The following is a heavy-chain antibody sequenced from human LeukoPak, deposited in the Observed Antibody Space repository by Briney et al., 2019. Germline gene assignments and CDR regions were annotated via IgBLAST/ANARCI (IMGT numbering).Heavy chain of an antibody. CDR3: ARLNSGSYFPYFDY. D-gene: IGHD1-26*01. Sequence: PSETLSLTCTVSGGSISSSSYYWGWIRQPPGKGLEWIGSIYYSGSTYYNPSLKSRVTISVDTSKNQFSLKLSSVTAAGTAVYYCARLNSGSYFPYFDYWGQGTLVTVSS. V-gene: IGHV4-39*07. CDR1: GGSISSSSYY. CDR2: IYYSGST. J-gene: IGHJ4*02.